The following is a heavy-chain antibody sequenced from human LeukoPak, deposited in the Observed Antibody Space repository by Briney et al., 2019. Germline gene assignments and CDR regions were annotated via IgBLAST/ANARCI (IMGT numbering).Heavy chain of an antibody. CDR1: GGSMRSYY. V-gene: IGHV4-59*12. D-gene: IGHD4-23*01. J-gene: IGHJ5*02. Sequence: SETLSLTCTVSGGSMRSYYWVWIRQPPGKGLEWIEYIYYSGSTDYNPSLKSRVTISVDTSKNQFSLKLSSVTAADTAVYYCAKDHMTTVEWFDPWGQGTLVTVSS. CDR2: IYYSGST. CDR3: AKDHMTTVEWFDP.